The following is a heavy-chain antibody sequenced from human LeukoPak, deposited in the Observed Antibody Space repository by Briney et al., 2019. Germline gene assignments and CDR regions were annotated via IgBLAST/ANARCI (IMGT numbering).Heavy chain of an antibody. D-gene: IGHD5-12*01. J-gene: IGHJ4*02. V-gene: IGHV4-34*01. CDR1: GGPFSNYY. CDR2: INHSGYT. CDR3: TRAVAGHPD. Sequence: PSETLSLTCAVSGGPFSNYYWSWVRQSPRQGLEWFGEINHSGYTNYNPSLKSRVTMSIDTSKNQFSLRLTAVTAADTGVYYCTRAVAGHPDWGQGTLVTVSS.